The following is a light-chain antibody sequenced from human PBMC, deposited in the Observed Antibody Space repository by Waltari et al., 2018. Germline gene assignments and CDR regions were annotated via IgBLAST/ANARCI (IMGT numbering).Light chain of an antibody. V-gene: IGKV1-39*01. CDR2: AAS. CDR3: QQSYSTPRT. CDR1: QSISSY. Sequence: DIQMTQSPSSLSASVGDRVTITVRASQSISSYLNWYQHKPGKAPKLLIYAASSLQSGVPSRFSGSGSGTDFTLTISSLQPEDFATYYCQQSYSTPRTFGQGTKVEIK. J-gene: IGKJ1*01.